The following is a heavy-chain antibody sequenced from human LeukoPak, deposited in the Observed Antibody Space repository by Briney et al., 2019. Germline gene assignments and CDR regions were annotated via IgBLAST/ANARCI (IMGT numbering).Heavy chain of an antibody. Sequence: GGSLRLSCAASGFTVSSNYMSWVRQAPGKGLEWVSVIYSGGSTYYADSVKGRFTISRDNSKNTLYLQMNSLRAEDTAVYYCARDPLDDYGSGSYSHGYWGQGTLVTVSS. J-gene: IGHJ4*02. CDR1: GFTVSSNY. CDR2: IYSGGST. D-gene: IGHD3-10*01. CDR3: ARDPLDDYGSGSYSHGY. V-gene: IGHV3-66*01.